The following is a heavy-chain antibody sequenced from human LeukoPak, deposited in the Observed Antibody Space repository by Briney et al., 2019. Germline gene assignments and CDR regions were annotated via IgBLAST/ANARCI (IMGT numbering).Heavy chain of an antibody. CDR3: ARGRLDGYYFDY. CDR2: IHYSGAT. Sequence: SETLSLTCVVYGGSFSGYYWTWIRQPPGKGLEWIGEIHYSGATGYKPSLKSRVTISGDTSKNQVSLNLRSVTAADTAVYYCARGRLDGYYFDYWGQGALATVSS. D-gene: IGHD1-1*01. J-gene: IGHJ4*02. V-gene: IGHV4-34*01. CDR1: GGSFSGYY.